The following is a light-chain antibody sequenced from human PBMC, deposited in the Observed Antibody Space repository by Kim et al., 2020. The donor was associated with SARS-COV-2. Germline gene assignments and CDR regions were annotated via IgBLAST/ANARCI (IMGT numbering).Light chain of an antibody. CDR3: ATRDDSLDGWV. Sequence: ELTQPPSASGTPGQRITISCSGSYSNIGRNTVNWYQQLPGTAPKFLIYNNNQRPLGVPDRFSGSKSGTSASLAISGLQSEDEADYYCATRDDSLDGWVFGGGTQLTVL. CDR1: YSNIGRNT. J-gene: IGLJ3*02. V-gene: IGLV1-44*01. CDR2: NNN.